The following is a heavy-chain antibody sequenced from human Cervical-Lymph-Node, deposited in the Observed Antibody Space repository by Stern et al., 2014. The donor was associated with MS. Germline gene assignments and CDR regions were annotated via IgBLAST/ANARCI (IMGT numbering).Heavy chain of an antibody. CDR3: AREKDIVVVPVYYYGMDV. Sequence: QVQLMQSGAEVKKPGASVKVSCKASGYTFTSYAMHWVRQAPGQRLEWMGWINAGNGNTKYSQKFQGRVTITRDTSASTAYMELSSLRSEDTAVYYCAREKDIVVVPVYYYGMDVWGQGTTVTVSS. CDR1: GYTFTSYA. CDR2: INAGNGNT. D-gene: IGHD2-2*01. J-gene: IGHJ6*02. V-gene: IGHV1-3*01.